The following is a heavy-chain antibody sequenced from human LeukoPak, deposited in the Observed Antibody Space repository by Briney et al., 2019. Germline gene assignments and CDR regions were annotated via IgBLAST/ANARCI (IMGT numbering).Heavy chain of an antibody. J-gene: IGHJ4*02. CDR1: GFTFSDYY. V-gene: IGHV3-11*01. D-gene: IGHD3-22*01. Sequence: GGSLRLSCAASGFTFSDYYMSWIRQAPGKGLEWVSYISSSGSTIYYADSVKGRFTISRDNAKNSLYLQMNSLRAEDTAVYYCAREPLYYDSSGYFDYWGQGTLVTVSS. CDR3: AREPLYYDSSGYFDY. CDR2: ISSSGSTI.